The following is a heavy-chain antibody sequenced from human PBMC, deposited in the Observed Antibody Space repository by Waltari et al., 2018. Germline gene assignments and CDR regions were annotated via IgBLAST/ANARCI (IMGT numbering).Heavy chain of an antibody. CDR1: GFPFDEYA. Sequence: EVQLVESGGGLVQPGRSLRLSCVVSGFPFDEYAMHWVRQAPGKGLECVAGIRWPSNNSGYADAAKVRVTIYRDNARNSLYLQMTSLRSEDTALYYCAKAFARYCSSYDCYYGMDVWGQGTTVTVSS. CDR2: IRWPSNNS. D-gene: IGHD2-15*01. V-gene: IGHV3-9*01. J-gene: IGHJ6*02. CDR3: AKAFARYCSSYDCYYGMDV.